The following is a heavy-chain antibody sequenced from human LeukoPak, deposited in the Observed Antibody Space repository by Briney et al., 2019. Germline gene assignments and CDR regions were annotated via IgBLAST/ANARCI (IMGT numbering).Heavy chain of an antibody. CDR2: INHRGSA. J-gene: IGHJ5*02. Sequence: SETLSLTCAVSGGSFSSYYLTWIRQSPGKGLEWIADINHRGSARYNPSLKSRATISVDTSKNQFSLKLTSMTAADTAVYYCARHLYYDILTGYSGWFDPWGQGTLVTVSS. V-gene: IGHV4-34*01. CDR1: GGSFSSYY. CDR3: ARHLYYDILTGYSGWFDP. D-gene: IGHD3-9*01.